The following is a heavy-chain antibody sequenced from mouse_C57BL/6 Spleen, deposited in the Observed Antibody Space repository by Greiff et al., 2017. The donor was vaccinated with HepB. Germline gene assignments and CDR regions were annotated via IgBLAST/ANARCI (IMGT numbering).Heavy chain of an antibody. J-gene: IGHJ3*01. CDR3: ARALVYSGFAY. Sequence: EVNVVESGGGLVKPGGSLKLSCAASGFTFSDYGMHWVRQAPEKGLEWVAYISSGSSTIYYADTVKGRFTISRDNAKNTLFLQMTSLRSEDTAMYYCARALVYSGFAYWGQGTLVTVSA. CDR1: GFTFSDYG. CDR2: ISSGSSTI. D-gene: IGHD2-1*01. V-gene: IGHV5-17*01.